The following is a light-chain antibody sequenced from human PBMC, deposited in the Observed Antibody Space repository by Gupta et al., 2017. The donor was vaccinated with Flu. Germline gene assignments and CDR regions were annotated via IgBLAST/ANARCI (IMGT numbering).Light chain of an antibody. CDR3: QQYYNLPST. V-gene: IGKV1-33*01. CDR1: QDITDY. CDR2: DAS. Sequence: DIQMTQSPSSLSASVGDRVTITCQASQDITDYLNWYQLKPGKAPKLLIYDASNLETGVPSSFSGSGSGTDFTFTISSLQPEDIATYYCQQYYNLPSTFGGGTKVEIK. J-gene: IGKJ4*01.